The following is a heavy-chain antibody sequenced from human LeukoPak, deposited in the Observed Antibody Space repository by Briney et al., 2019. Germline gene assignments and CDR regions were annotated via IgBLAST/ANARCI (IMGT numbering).Heavy chain of an antibody. CDR2: IYTSGST. J-gene: IGHJ3*02. Sequence: PSETLSLTCTVSGGSISSYYWSWIRQPAGKGLEWIGRIYTSGSTNYNPSLKSRVTISVDTSKNQFSLKLSSVTAADTAVYYCARDFGLGCSSTSCYRVGAFDIWGQGTMVTVSS. V-gene: IGHV4-4*07. D-gene: IGHD2-2*01. CDR1: GGSISSYY. CDR3: ARDFGLGCSSTSCYRVGAFDI.